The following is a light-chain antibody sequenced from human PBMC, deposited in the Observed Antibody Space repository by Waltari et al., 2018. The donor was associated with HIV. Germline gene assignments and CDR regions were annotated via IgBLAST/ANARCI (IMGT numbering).Light chain of an antibody. J-gene: IGLJ3*02. CDR2: STY. CDR1: SDSVSINYY. CDR3: ALNMTGAKWV. V-gene: IGLV8-61*01. Sequence: QTVVTQEPSFSVSPGGTVTLTCALNSDSVSINYYPGWFQQTPGQAPRTLISSTYSRSSGVPDRFSGSILGNKAALTITGAQADDDSVYFCALNMTGAKWVFGGGTKLTVL.